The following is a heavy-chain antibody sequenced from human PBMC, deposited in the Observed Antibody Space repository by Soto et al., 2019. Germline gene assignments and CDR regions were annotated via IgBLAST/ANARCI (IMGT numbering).Heavy chain of an antibody. J-gene: IGHJ4*02. Sequence: PGGSLRLSCAASGFTFSSYSMNWVRQAPGKGLEWVSYISSSSSTIYYADSVKGRFTISRDNAKNSLYLQMNSLRDEDTAVYYCAFKAKRWDTAMGHFDYWGQGTLVTVSS. V-gene: IGHV3-48*02. D-gene: IGHD5-18*01. CDR2: ISSSSSTI. CDR3: AFKAKRWDTAMGHFDY. CDR1: GFTFSSYS.